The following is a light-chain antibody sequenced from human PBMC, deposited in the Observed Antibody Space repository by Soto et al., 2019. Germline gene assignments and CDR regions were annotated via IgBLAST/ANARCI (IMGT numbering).Light chain of an antibody. CDR3: QQYGSSLGVT. J-gene: IGKJ4*01. V-gene: IGKV3D-15*01. CDR2: GVY. CDR1: QSVSSN. Sequence: IFMTQSPTILSVSPLERATLSSRASQSVSSNLAWYQQKPGQAPRLLIYGVYTRAPGIPARFSGSGSGTEFTLTISSLQSEDFAVYYCQQYGSSLGVTFGGGTKVDIK.